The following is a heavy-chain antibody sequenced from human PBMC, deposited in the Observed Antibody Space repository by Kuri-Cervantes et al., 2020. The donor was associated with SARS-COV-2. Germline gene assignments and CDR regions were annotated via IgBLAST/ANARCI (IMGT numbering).Heavy chain of an antibody. Sequence: LSLNCAGSGFSFSSFAMHWVRQAPGKGLEWVAVSSYDGSNMYYADSVTGRFTISRDNSKDTLFLQMNSLRAEDTAVYHCVKGLYSSSYYGLDHWGLGTPVTVSS. V-gene: IGHV3-30*18. CDR3: VKGLYSSSYYGLDH. CDR1: GFSFSSFA. D-gene: IGHD3-10*01. J-gene: IGHJ4*02. CDR2: SSYDGSNM.